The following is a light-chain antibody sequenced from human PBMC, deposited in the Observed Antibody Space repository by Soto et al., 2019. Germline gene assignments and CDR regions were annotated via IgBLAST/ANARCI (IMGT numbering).Light chain of an antibody. CDR2: EVS. CDR3: SSYAGSNGVI. J-gene: IGLJ2*01. CDR1: SSDVGGYNY. Sequence: QSALTQPPSASGSPGQSVTISCTGTSSDVGGYNYVSWYRQHPGKAPKLITYEVSKRPSGVPDRFSGSKSGNTASLTVSGLQAEDEADYYCSSYAGSNGVIFGGGTKLTVL. V-gene: IGLV2-8*01.